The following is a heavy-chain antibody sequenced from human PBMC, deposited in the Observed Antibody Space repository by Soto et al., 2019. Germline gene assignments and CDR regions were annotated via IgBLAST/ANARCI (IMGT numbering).Heavy chain of an antibody. D-gene: IGHD3-3*01. CDR2: IIPIFGTA. Sequence: GASVKVSCKASGGTFSSYAISWVRQAPGQGLEWMGGIIPIFGTANYAQKFQGRVTITADESTSTAYMELSSLRSEDTAVYYCASVGQDDFWSCYYLGYWGQGTLVTVSS. CDR1: GGTFSSYA. J-gene: IGHJ4*02. CDR3: ASVGQDDFWSCYYLGY. V-gene: IGHV1-69*13.